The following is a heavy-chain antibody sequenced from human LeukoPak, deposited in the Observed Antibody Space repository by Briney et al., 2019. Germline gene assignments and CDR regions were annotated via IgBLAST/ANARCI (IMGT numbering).Heavy chain of an antibody. Sequence: GESLKISCKGSGYIFTSYWIGWVRQMPGKGLEWMGIIYPGDSDTRYSPSFQGQFTISADKSISTAYLQWSSLKASDTAMYYCGTRGPQENEAFDIWGQGTMVAVSS. J-gene: IGHJ3*02. CDR2: IYPGDSDT. V-gene: IGHV5-51*01. CDR1: GYIFTSYW. CDR3: GTRGPQENEAFDI.